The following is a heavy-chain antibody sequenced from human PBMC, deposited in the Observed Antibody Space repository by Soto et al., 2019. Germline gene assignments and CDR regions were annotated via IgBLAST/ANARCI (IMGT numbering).Heavy chain of an antibody. D-gene: IGHD6-13*01. Sequence: QAQLVQSGAEVQKPGSSVKVSCKASGGTFSSYAISWVRQAPGQGLEWMGGIIPIFGTANYAQKFQGRVTITADESTSTAYMELSSLRSEDTAVYYCARASGIAAAGDYYYGMDVWGQGTTVTVSS. V-gene: IGHV1-69*01. J-gene: IGHJ6*02. CDR2: IIPIFGTA. CDR1: GGTFSSYA. CDR3: ARASGIAAAGDYYYGMDV.